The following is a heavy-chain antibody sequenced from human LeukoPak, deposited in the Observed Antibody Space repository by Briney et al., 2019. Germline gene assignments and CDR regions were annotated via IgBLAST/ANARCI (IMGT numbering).Heavy chain of an antibody. V-gene: IGHV1-2*02. CDR2: INPNSGGT. CDR3: ARDHGPAYCGGDCYSGWFDP. D-gene: IGHD2-21*02. CDR1: GYTFTVYY. Sequence: GASVTLSFKASGYTFTVYYMHWVRQAPGQGLEWMGWINPNSGGTNYAQKFQGRVTMTRDTSISTAYMELNRLRSDDTAVYYCARDHGPAYCGGDCYSGWFDPWGQGTLVTVSS. J-gene: IGHJ5*02.